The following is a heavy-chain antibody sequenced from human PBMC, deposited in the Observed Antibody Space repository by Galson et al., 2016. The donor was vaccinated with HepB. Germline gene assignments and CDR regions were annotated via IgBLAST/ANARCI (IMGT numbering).Heavy chain of an antibody. J-gene: IGHJ1*01. D-gene: IGHD1-26*01. CDR1: GFILKDYA. CDR3: AQDKASMSVGATNFQH. CDR2: ISWNSGSI. V-gene: IGHV3-9*01. Sequence: SLRLSCAASGFILKDYAMHWVRQAPGKGLEWVSSISWNSGSIGYADSVKGRFTISRDNAKNSLYLQMNSPRAEDTAFYYCAQDKASMSVGATNFQHWGQGTLVTVSS.